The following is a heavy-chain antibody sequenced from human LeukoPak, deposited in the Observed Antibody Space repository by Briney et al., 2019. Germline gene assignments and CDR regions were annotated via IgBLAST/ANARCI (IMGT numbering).Heavy chain of an antibody. D-gene: IGHD6-13*01. CDR2: IKQDGSEK. V-gene: IGHV3-7*01. Sequence: GGSLRLSCAASGFTFSSYWMSWVRQAPGKGLEWVANIKQDGSEKYYVDSVKGRFTISRDNAKNSLYLQMNSLRAEDTAVYYCATEGSSWYFFSSSNWGQGTLVTVSS. CDR1: GFTFSSYW. CDR3: ATEGSSWYFFSSSN. J-gene: IGHJ4*02.